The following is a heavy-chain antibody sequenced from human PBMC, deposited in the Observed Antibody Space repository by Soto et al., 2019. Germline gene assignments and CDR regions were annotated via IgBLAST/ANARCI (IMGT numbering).Heavy chain of an antibody. CDR2: IGTAGDT. J-gene: IGHJ6*02. V-gene: IGHV3-13*01. CDR1: GFTFSSYD. CDR3: ARGGAGSSSWSRYYYYGMDV. D-gene: IGHD6-13*01. Sequence: GGSLRLSCAASGFTFSSYDMHWVRQATGKGLEWVSAIGTAGDTYYPGSVKGRFTISRENAKNSLYLQMNSLRAEDTAVYYCARGGAGSSSWSRYYYYGMDVWGQGTTVTV.